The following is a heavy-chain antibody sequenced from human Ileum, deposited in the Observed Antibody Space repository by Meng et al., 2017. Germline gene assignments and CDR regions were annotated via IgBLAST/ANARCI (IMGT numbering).Heavy chain of an antibody. V-gene: IGHV4-4*02. CDR1: GASMSVVSY. Sequence: QAQLQESGPGLVTDSETLSLTCSVSGASMSVVSYWSWVRQSPGKGLEWIGQIDHLGIAYYKPSLKSRVTMSIDQSKSQFSLRLTSVSAADTAVYYCARHGGYYQDFWGQGTLVTVSS. CDR3: ARHGGYYQDF. CDR2: IDHLGIA. J-gene: IGHJ4*02. D-gene: IGHD4-23*01.